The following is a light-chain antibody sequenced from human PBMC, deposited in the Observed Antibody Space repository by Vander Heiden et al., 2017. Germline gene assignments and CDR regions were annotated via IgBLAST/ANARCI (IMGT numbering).Light chain of an antibody. J-gene: IGKJ1*01. CDR2: AAS. V-gene: IGKV1-39*01. Sequence: DIQMTQSPSSLSASVGDRVTITCRASQSISNYLNWYQQKPGKAPNLLIYAASSLQSGVPSRFSGSGSGTDFTLTISRLQPEDFATYYCQQRDSSPRTFGQRTKVEIK. CDR3: QQRDSSPRT. CDR1: QSISNY.